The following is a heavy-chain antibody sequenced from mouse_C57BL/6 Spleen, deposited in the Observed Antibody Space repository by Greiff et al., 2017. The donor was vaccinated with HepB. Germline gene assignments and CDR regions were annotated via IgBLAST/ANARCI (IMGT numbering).Heavy chain of an antibody. CDR1: GYTFTSYW. V-gene: IGHV1-50*01. CDR2: IDPSDSYT. D-gene: IGHD2-10*02. J-gene: IGHJ4*01. Sequence: QVQLQQPGAELVKPGASVKLSCKASGYTFTSYWMQWVKQRPGQGLEWIGEIDPSDSYTNYNQKFKGKATLTVDTSSSTAYMQLSSLTSEDSAVYYCARRRLGYGNYDYAMDYWGQGTSVTVSS. CDR3: ARRRLGYGNYDYAMDY.